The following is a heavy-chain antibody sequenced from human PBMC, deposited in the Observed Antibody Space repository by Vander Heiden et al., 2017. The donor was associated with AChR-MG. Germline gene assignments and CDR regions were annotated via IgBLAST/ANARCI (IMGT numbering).Heavy chain of an antibody. CDR3: ARVKLGDCSSTTCSYF. J-gene: IGHJ4*02. CDR2: SNSDGSST. CDR1: GFTFSSYW. D-gene: IGHD2-2*01. Sequence: EVQLVESGGGLVQPGGSLRLSCAASGFTFSSYWMHWVRQAPGRGLVWVSRSNSDGSSTSYADSVKGRFTISRDNAKDTLYLHMNTLRAEDTAVYYCARVKLGDCSSTTCSYFWGQGTLVTVSS. V-gene: IGHV3-74*01.